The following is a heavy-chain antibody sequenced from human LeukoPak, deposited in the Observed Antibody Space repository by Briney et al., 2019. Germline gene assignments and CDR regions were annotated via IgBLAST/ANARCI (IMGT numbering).Heavy chain of an antibody. D-gene: IGHD3-10*01. Sequence: SQTLSLTCTVSGGSISSGDYYWSWIRQPPGKGLEWIGYIYYSGSTYYNPSLKSRVTISVDTSKNQFSLKLSSVTAADTAVYYCARERKLTMVRGLDYWGQGTLVTVSS. J-gene: IGHJ4*02. V-gene: IGHV4-30-4*01. CDR3: ARERKLTMVRGLDY. CDR1: GGSISSGDYY. CDR2: IYYSGST.